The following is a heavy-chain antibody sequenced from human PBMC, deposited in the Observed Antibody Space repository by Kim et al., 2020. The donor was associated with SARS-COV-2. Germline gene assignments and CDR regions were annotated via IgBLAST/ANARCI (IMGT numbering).Heavy chain of an antibody. J-gene: IGHJ3*02. CDR3: ATERDGFDM. V-gene: IGHV3-30*01. Sequence: THYADSVKGRLTIFRDDSRNTLYLQMNSLRDEDTAVYYCATERDGFDMWGLGTMVTVSS. CDR2: T.